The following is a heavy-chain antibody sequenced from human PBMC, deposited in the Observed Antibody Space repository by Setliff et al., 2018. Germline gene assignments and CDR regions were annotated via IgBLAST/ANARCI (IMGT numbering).Heavy chain of an antibody. CDR3: ARDRKSSPEHYYFDY. V-gene: IGHV1-18*01. CDR2: VSDNNGNT. CDR1: GYRFSTYG. Sequence: ASVKVSCKASGYRFSTYGISWVRQAPGQGLEWMAWVSDNNGNTNYAKSFQGRVTMNTHTSTSTAYMELGSLTSDDTAVYYCARDRKSSPEHYYFDYWGQGTLVTVS. J-gene: IGHJ4*02.